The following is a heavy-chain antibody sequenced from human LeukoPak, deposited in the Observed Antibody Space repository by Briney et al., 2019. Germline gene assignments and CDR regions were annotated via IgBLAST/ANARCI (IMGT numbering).Heavy chain of an antibody. Sequence: GGSLRLSCAASGFTFSGYAMSWVRQAPGKGLEWVSAISGSGGSTYYADSVEGRFTISRDNSKNTLYLQMNSLRAEDTAVYYCAKDDYYDSSGYAKYFQHWGQGTLVTVSS. CDR1: GFTFSGYA. J-gene: IGHJ1*01. CDR3: AKDDYYDSSGYAKYFQH. CDR2: ISGSGGST. V-gene: IGHV3-23*01. D-gene: IGHD3-22*01.